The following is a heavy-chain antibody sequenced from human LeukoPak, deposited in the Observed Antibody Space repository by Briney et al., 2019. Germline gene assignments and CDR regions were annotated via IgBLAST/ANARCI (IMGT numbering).Heavy chain of an antibody. CDR2: VRYDGTKI. V-gene: IGHV3-30*02. Sequence: GGSLRLSCAASGFTFGSFGMHWVRQAPGQGLEWVAFVRYDGTKIYYADAVKGRFTISRDNSKSTLYLQMDSLRAEDTAVYYCAKDRYISGWGWFVSWGQGTLVTVSS. CDR3: AKDRYISGWGWFVS. CDR1: GFTFGSFG. D-gene: IGHD6-19*01. J-gene: IGHJ5*01.